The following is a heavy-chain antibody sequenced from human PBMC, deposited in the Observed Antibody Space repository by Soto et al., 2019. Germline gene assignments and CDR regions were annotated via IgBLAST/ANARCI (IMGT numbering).Heavy chain of an antibody. V-gene: IGHV4-34*01. D-gene: IGHD5-18*01. Sequence: PSETLSLTCAVYGGSFSGYYWSWIRQPPGNGLEWIGEINHSGSTNYNPSLKSRVTISVDTSKNQFSLKLSSVTAADTAVYYCARGLRGYSYGYSYYYYYYMDVWGKGTTVT. J-gene: IGHJ6*03. CDR1: GGSFSGYY. CDR3: ARGLRGYSYGYSYYYYYYMDV. CDR2: INHSGST.